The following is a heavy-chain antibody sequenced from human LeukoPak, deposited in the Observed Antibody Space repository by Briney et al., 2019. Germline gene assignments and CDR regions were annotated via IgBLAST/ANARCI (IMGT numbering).Heavy chain of an antibody. CDR1: GYTFTGYY. J-gene: IGHJ4*02. Sequence: GASVKVSCKASGYTFTGYYMHWVRQAPGQGLEWMGWISAYNGNTNYAQKLQGRVTMTTDTSTSTAYMELRSLRSDDTAVYYCARDHYYDSSGGFDYWGQGTLVTVSS. D-gene: IGHD3-22*01. CDR3: ARDHYYDSSGGFDY. CDR2: ISAYNGNT. V-gene: IGHV1-18*04.